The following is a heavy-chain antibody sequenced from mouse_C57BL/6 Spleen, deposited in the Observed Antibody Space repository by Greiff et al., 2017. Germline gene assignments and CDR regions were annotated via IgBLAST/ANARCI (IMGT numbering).Heavy chain of an antibody. V-gene: IGHV1-39*01. D-gene: IGHD2-1*01. CDR3: ALYGNYEGTYYFDY. CDR2: INPNYGTT. J-gene: IGHJ2*01. CDR1: GYSFTDYN. Sequence: VQLQQSGPELVKPGASVKISCKASGYSFTDYNMNWVKQSNGKSLEWIGVINPNYGTTSYNQKFKGKATLTVDQSSSTAYMQHNSLTSEDSAVYYCALYGNYEGTYYFDYWGQGTTLTVSS.